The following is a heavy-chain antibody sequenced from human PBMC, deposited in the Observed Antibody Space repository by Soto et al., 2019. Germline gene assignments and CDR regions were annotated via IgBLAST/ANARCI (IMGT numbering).Heavy chain of an antibody. D-gene: IGHD6-19*01. CDR1: GFTFDDYA. CDR3: GKDIAVAGSPGGYMDV. Sequence: DVQLVESGGGLVQPGRSLRLSCAASGFTFDDYAMHWVRQAPGKGLEWVSGISWNSGSIGYADSVKGRFTISRDNAKNSLYLQMNSLRAEDTALYYCGKDIAVAGSPGGYMDVWGKGTTVTVSS. J-gene: IGHJ6*03. CDR2: ISWNSGSI. V-gene: IGHV3-9*01.